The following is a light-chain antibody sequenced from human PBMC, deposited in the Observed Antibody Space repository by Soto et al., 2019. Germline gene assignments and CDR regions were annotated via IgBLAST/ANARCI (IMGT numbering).Light chain of an antibody. Sequence: QSALTQPASVSGSPGQSITISCTGSSSDVGHYDYVSWFQQHPGRAPTLLIYDVTYRPSGVSNRFSGAKSGSTASLTISGLRTEDEANYYCSSYTGTSTLVFGTGTKVTVL. CDR3: SSYTGTSTLV. J-gene: IGLJ1*01. V-gene: IGLV2-14*03. CDR1: SSDVGHYDY. CDR2: DVT.